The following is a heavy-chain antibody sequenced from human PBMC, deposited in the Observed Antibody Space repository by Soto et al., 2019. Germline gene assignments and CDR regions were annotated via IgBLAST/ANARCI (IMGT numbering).Heavy chain of an antibody. Sequence: QVQLVQSGAEVKKPESSVKVSCKAPGGTFSTYAISWVRQAPGQGLEWMGGIITMFGTANYAQRFQDRVTITADESTNTVYMELSSRRSEDTAVYFCASGIQLWLRRINNGYSGWGQGTLVTVSS. V-gene: IGHV1-69*12. CDR1: GGTFSTYA. CDR3: ASGIQLWLRRINNGYSG. CDR2: IITMFGTA. D-gene: IGHD5-18*01. J-gene: IGHJ4*02.